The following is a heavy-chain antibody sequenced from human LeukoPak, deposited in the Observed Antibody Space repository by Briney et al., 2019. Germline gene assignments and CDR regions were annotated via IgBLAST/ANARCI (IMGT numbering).Heavy chain of an antibody. D-gene: IGHD6-19*01. CDR2: ISAYNGNT. V-gene: IGHV1-18*01. Sequence: ASVKVSCKASGYTFTSYGFTWVRQAPGQGLEWMGWISAYNGNTNYAQKLQGRVTMTTDTSTSTAYMELRSLRSDDTAVYYCARDSSGWYHDAFDIWGQGTMVTVSS. J-gene: IGHJ3*02. CDR3: ARDSSGWYHDAFDI. CDR1: GYTFTSYG.